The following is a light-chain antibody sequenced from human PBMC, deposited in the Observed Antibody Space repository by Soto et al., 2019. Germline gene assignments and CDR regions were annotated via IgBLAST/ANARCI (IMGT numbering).Light chain of an antibody. CDR1: SSDVGGYNY. CDR3: CSHAGSYTYV. CDR2: DVT. V-gene: IGLV2-11*01. Sequence: QSALTQPRSVSGSPGQSLTISCTGTSSDVGGYNYVSWYQQYPGKVPKLMIYDVTKRPSGVPDRFSGSKSGNTASLTISGLQADDEADYYCCSHAGSYTYVFGTGTKVTVL. J-gene: IGLJ1*01.